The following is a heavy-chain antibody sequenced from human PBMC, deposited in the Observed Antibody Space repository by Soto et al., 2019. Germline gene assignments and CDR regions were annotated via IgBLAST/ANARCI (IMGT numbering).Heavy chain of an antibody. CDR3: ARGRSVYYYDSSGEHWFDP. J-gene: IGHJ5*02. V-gene: IGHV4-59*13. Sequence: SQILSLTCTVSGGSISSYYWSWIRQPPVKGLEWIGYIYYSGSTNYNPSLKSRVTISVDTSKNQFSLKLSSVTAADTAVYYCARGRSVYYYDSSGEHWFDPWGQALLVTV. CDR2: IYYSGST. D-gene: IGHD3-22*01. CDR1: GGSISSYY.